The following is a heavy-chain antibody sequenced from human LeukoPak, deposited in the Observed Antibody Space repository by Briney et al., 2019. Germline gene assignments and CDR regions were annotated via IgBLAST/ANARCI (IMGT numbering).Heavy chain of an antibody. CDR3: AKKAVAGD. CDR2: ISGTGGST. Sequence: GGSLRLSCAASGFTFSRYVMSWVRQAPGKGLEWVSHISGTGGSTYYADSVKGRFTISRDNSKNMLYLQMNSLRAEDTAVYYCAKKAVAGDWGQGTLVTVSS. V-gene: IGHV3-23*01. D-gene: IGHD6-19*01. J-gene: IGHJ4*02. CDR1: GFTFSRYV.